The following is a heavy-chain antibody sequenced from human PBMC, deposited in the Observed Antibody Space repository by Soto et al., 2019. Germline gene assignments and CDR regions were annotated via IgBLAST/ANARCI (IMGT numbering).Heavy chain of an antibody. Sequence: GSGPTLVNPTQTLTLTCTFSGFSLSTSGMCVSWIRQPPGKALEWLALIDWDDDKYYSTSLKTRLTISKDTSKNQVVLTMTNMDPVDTATFFCSRAYRSSWPFDYWGQGTLVIVSS. J-gene: IGHJ4*02. CDR2: IDWDDDK. CDR3: SRAYRSSWPFDY. D-gene: IGHD6-13*01. CDR1: GFSLSTSGMC. V-gene: IGHV2-70*01.